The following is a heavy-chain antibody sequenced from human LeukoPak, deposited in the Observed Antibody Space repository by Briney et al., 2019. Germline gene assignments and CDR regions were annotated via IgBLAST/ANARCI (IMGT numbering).Heavy chain of an antibody. CDR1: GFTFSSYA. CDR3: ATPPGGAYYFDY. J-gene: IGHJ4*02. CDR2: ICGSGGST. Sequence: GGSLRLSCAASGFTFSSYAMSWVRQAPGKGLEWVSAICGSGGSTYHADSVKGRFTISRDNSKNTLYLQMNSLRAEDTAVYYCATPPGGAYYFDYWGQGTLVTVSS. D-gene: IGHD1-26*01. V-gene: IGHV3-23*01.